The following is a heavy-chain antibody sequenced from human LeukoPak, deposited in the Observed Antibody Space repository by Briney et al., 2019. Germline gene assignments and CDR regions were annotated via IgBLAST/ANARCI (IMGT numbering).Heavy chain of an antibody. D-gene: IGHD6-19*01. J-gene: IGHJ4*02. Sequence: SLRLSCAASGLTFDDYAMHWVRQAPGKGLEWVSGISWNSGSIGYADSVKGRFTISRDNAKNSLYLQMNSLRAEDMALYYCAKGMSSGWYYFDYWGQGTLVTVSS. CDR2: ISWNSGSI. CDR3: AKGMSSGWYYFDY. CDR1: GLTFDDYA. V-gene: IGHV3-9*03.